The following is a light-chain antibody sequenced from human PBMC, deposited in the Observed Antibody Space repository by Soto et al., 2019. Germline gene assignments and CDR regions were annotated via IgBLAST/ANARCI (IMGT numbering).Light chain of an antibody. V-gene: IGKV1-12*01. CDR1: QGISTW. CDR2: AAS. J-gene: IGKJ3*01. Sequence: GDRVTITYRASQGISTWLAWYQQKPGKAPNLLIYAASNLQNGVPSRFSGSGSGTDFTLTISSLQPEDFATYYCQQTNTFPLSFGPGTKVDVK. CDR3: QQTNTFPLS.